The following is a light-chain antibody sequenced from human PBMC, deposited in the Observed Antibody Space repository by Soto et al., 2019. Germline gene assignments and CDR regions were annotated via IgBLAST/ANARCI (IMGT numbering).Light chain of an antibody. CDR3: QHYGSSSNT. V-gene: IGKV3-20*01. Sequence: EIVLTQSPDTLSLSPGERATLSCRASESVTSSHLAWYQQKRGQAPRLLIYGASSRATDIPDRFSGSGSGTDFPLTISRLEPEDFAVYYCQHYGSSSNTFGQGTRLEIK. CDR1: ESVTSSH. CDR2: GAS. J-gene: IGKJ5*01.